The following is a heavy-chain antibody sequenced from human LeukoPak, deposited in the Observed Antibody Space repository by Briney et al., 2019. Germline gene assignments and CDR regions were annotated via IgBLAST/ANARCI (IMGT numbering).Heavy chain of an antibody. J-gene: IGHJ4*02. CDR3: ARQGGHTAMVTFFDY. V-gene: IGHV5-51*01. D-gene: IGHD5-18*01. Sequence: YSPSFQGQVTISADKSISTAYLQWSSPKASDTAMYYCARQGGHTAMVTFFDYWGQGTLVTVSS.